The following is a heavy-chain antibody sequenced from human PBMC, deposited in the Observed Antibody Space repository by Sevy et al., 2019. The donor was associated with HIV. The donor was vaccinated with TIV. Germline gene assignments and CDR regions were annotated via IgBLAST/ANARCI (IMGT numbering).Heavy chain of an antibody. D-gene: IGHD6-19*01. CDR1: GGTFSTFL. V-gene: IGHV1-2*06. J-gene: IGHJ4*02. CDR3: ARGGGYSSGWWTFDY. Sequence: ASVKVSCKASGGTFSTFLISWVRQAPGQGLEWMGRINPNSGGTNYAQNFQGRVTMTRDTSISTAYMELSRLRSDDTAVYYCARGGGYSSGWWTFDYWGQGTLVTVSS. CDR2: INPNSGGT.